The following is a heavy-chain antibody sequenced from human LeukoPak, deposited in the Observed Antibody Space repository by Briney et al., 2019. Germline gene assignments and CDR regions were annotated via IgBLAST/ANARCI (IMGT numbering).Heavy chain of an antibody. CDR2: IYYSGST. V-gene: IGHV4-39*01. CDR1: GGSISSSSYY. D-gene: IGHD4-17*01. J-gene: IGHJ4*02. Sequence: PSETLSLTCTVSGGSISSSSYYWGWIRQPPGNGLEWIGSIYYSGSTYYNPSLKSRVTISVDTSKNQFSLKLSSVTAADTAVYYCARRTMMTTVTFFDYWGQGTLVTVSS. CDR3: ARRTMMTTVTFFDY.